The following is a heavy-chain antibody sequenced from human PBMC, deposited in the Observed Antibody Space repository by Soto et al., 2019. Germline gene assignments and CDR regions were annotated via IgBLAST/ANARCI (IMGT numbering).Heavy chain of an antibody. J-gene: IGHJ4*02. V-gene: IGHV1-46*04. CDR3: AKNSPYYDRSGYIDY. CDR2: INPSGGST. D-gene: IGHD3-22*01. Sequence: QVQLVQSGAEVKKPGASVKVSCKASGYTFTSYYMHWVRQAPGQGLEWMETINPSGGSTSYAQKLPGRVNMTRATYTNTVYMELSSLRSEDTAVYYCAKNSPYYDRSGYIDYWGQGTLVTVSS. CDR1: GYTFTSYY.